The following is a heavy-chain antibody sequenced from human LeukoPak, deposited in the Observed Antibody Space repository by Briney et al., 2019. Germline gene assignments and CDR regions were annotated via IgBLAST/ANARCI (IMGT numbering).Heavy chain of an antibody. CDR2: VFYGGST. V-gene: IGHV4-39*01. Sequence: SETLSLTCAVSGGSISSGIYYWGWIRQPPGKGLEWIGSVFYGGSTYYNPSLQTPVTISVDTSKDQFSLQLSSLTAADTAMCFCAAGFDYWGQGTLVTVSS. J-gene: IGHJ4*02. CDR3: AAGFDY. CDR1: GGSISSGIYY.